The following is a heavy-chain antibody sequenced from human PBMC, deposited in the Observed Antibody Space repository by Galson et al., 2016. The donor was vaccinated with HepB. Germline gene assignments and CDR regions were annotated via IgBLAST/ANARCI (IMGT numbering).Heavy chain of an antibody. CDR1: GYTFTSYG. CDR2: ISANNGNT. J-gene: IGHJ5*02. CDR3: SRTGGDDNSGYYYPDNWFDP. D-gene: IGHD3-22*01. V-gene: IGHV1-18*01. Sequence: SCKASGYTFTSYGISWVRQAPGQGLEWMGRISANNGNTNYAQKLQGRVTMTTDTSTSTVYMEVRSLRSEDTAVYYCSRTGGDDNSGYYYPDNWFDPWGQGTLVTVSS.